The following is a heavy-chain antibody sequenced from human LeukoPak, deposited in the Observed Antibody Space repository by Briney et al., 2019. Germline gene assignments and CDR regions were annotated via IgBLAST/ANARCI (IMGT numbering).Heavy chain of an antibody. J-gene: IGHJ4*02. CDR3: ARGPGIAAAGTEEGFDY. Sequence: QSGGSLRLSCAASGFTFSSYDMHRGRQATGEGLGWVSAIGTAGDTYYPGSVKGRFTISRENAKNSLYLQMNSLRPGDTAVYYCARGPGIAAAGTEEGFDYWGQGTLVTVSS. V-gene: IGHV3-13*01. CDR1: GFTFSSYD. CDR2: IGTAGDT. D-gene: IGHD6-13*01.